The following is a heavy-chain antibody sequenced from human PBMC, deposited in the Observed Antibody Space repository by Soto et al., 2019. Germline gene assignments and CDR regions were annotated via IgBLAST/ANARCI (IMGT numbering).Heavy chain of an antibody. Sequence: PGGSLRLSCAASGFTFSDYAMHWVRQAPGKGLEWVAVVSHDGRNTHYADSVKGRFTISRDSSKNTVSLEMTSLRAEDTAVYYFSKGGRQWLVTSDFNYWGQVALVTVSS. V-gene: IGHV3-30*18. CDR2: VSHDGRNT. D-gene: IGHD6-19*01. J-gene: IGHJ4*02. CDR3: SKGGRQWLVTSDFNY. CDR1: GFTFSDYA.